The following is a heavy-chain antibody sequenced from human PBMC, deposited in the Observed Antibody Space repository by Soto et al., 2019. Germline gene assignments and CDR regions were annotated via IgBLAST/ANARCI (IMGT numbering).Heavy chain of an antibody. Sequence: VQLVQSGGEVKKPRASVKVSGKASGYTFSYYSITWVRQAPGQGLEWMGWISGYNRNTNYAQKFEDRVTMTTDTSTSTAYMELKGLTSDDTAVYFCARERRWEPLLYWGQGTLVTVSS. CDR2: ISGYNRNT. V-gene: IGHV1-18*01. J-gene: IGHJ4*02. CDR3: ARERRWEPLLY. D-gene: IGHD1-26*01. CDR1: GYTFSYYS.